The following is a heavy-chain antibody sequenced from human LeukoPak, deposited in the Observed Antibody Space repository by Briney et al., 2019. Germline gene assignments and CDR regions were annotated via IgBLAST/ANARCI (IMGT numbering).Heavy chain of an antibody. V-gene: IGHV4-4*07. CDR3: AREGYCSSTSCSFDY. D-gene: IGHD2-2*01. J-gene: IGHJ4*02. Sequence: SETLSLTCTVSGGSISSYYWSWIRQPAGKGLEWIGRIYTRGSTNYNPSLKSRVTMSVDTSKNQFSLKLSSVTAADTAVYYCAREGYCSSTSCSFDYWGQGTLVTVSS. CDR1: GGSISSYY. CDR2: IYTRGST.